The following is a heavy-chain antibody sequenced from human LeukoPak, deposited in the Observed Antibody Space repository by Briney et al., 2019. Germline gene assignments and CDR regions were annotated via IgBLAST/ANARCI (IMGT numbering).Heavy chain of an antibody. CDR2: IYGDGSFT. D-gene: IGHD3-10*01. CDR1: GFTFSNFW. V-gene: IGHV3-74*01. J-gene: IGHJ4*02. CDR3: AKASDSGIYFDY. Sequence: GGSLRLSCAASGFTFSNFWMHWVRQAPGKGLVWVALIYGDGSFTRYADSVKGRFTISRDNSKNTLYLQMNSLRAEDTAVYYCAKASDSGIYFDYWGQGTLVTVSS.